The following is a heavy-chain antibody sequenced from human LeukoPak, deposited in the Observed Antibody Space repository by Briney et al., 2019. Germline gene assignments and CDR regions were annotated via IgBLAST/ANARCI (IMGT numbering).Heavy chain of an antibody. Sequence: SETLSLTCTVSGGSISSHYWSWIRQPPGKGLEWIGYIYYSGSTNYNPSLKSRVTISVDTSKNQFSLKLSSVTAADTAVYYCAREGHYDFWSGYSPSRWFDPWGQGTPVTVSS. V-gene: IGHV4-59*11. CDR3: AREGHYDFWSGYSPSRWFDP. D-gene: IGHD3-3*01. CDR1: GGSISSHY. J-gene: IGHJ5*02. CDR2: IYYSGST.